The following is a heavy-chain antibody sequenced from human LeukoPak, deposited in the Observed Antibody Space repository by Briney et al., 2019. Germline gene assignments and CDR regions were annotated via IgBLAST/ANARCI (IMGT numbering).Heavy chain of an antibody. V-gene: IGHV4-59*01. Sequence: SETLSLTCTVSSGSISSYYWSWIRQPPGKGLEWIGYIYYSGSTNYNPSLKSRVTISVDTSKNQFSLKLSSVTTADTAVYYCARVGHDYGGMGAFDIWGQGTMVTVSS. CDR2: IYYSGST. D-gene: IGHD4-23*01. CDR1: SGSISSYY. J-gene: IGHJ3*02. CDR3: ARVGHDYGGMGAFDI.